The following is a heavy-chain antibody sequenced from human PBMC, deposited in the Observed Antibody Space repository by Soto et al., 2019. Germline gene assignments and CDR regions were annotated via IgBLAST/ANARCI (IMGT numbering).Heavy chain of an antibody. J-gene: IGHJ6*02. D-gene: IGHD6-19*01. CDR2: ISGSGDYT. CDR1: GFTFSSYS. CDR3: AKGLAVAGPYYYGMHL. V-gene: IGHV3-23*01. Sequence: EVQLLESGGGLVQPGGSLRLSCADSGFTFSSYSMAWVRQVPGKGLEWVSSISGSGDYTYYADSVKGRFTISRDNSKNTMYLQMNSLIAEDTAVYYCAKGLAVAGPYYYGMHLWGQGTTVTGSS.